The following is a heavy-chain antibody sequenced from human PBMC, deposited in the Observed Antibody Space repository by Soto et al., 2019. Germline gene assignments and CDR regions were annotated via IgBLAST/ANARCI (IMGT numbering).Heavy chain of an antibody. J-gene: IGHJ6*02. V-gene: IGHV4-59*01. CDR3: ARDQGGEFLKGSGMDV. CDR2: IYYSGET. CDR1: GDSISRYY. D-gene: IGHD3-10*01. Sequence: QVQLQESGPGLVKPSETLSLTCTVSGDSISRYYWSWIRLSPGKGLEWIGYIYYSGETNYNPSVKSRVTISVDRTKNQFSLKLSSVTAADTAVYYCARDQGGEFLKGSGMDVWGQGTPVTVSS.